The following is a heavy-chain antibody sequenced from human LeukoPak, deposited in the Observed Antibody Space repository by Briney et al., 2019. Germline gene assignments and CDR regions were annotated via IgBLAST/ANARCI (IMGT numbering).Heavy chain of an antibody. CDR1: GCTFSSYW. J-gene: IGHJ4*02. CDR2: IRPDGNEK. V-gene: IGHV3-7*01. Sequence: GGSLRLSCAASGCTFSSYWMSWVRQAPGKGLEWVAYIRPDGNEKFYMDSVRGRFTISRDNAKNSLYLQMDSLRVDDTAVYYCARGRGFDSWGQGALVTISS. CDR3: ARGRGFDS.